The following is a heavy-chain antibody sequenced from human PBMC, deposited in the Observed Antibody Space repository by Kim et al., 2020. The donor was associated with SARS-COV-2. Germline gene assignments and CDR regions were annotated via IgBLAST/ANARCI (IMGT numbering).Heavy chain of an antibody. CDR1: GFTFSSYA. CDR3: AKSAYLRGSYSFYYFDY. J-gene: IGHJ4*02. Sequence: GGSLRLSCAASGFTFSSYAMSWVRQAPGKGLEWVSAISGSGGSTYYADSVKGRFTISRDNSKNTLYLQMNSLRAEDTAVYYGAKSAYLRGSYSFYYFDYWGQGTLVTVSS. V-gene: IGHV3-23*01. D-gene: IGHD1-26*01. CDR2: ISGSGGST.